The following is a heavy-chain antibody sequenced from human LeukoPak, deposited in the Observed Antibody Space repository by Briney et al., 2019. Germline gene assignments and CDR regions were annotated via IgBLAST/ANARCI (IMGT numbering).Heavy chain of an antibody. CDR1: GGSVSGYY. J-gene: IGHJ4*02. D-gene: IGHD2-21*02. V-gene: IGHV4-59*08. CDR3: ARHDVVPVIRRGFDF. CDR2: IFYSGTT. Sequence: SETLSLTCTVSGGSVSGYYWSWIRQPPGKGLEWIGYIFYSGTTLYSPSLKSRVTMSVDTSENQFSLKLSSVTAADTAVYYYARHDVVPVIRRGFDFWGQGTLVTVSS.